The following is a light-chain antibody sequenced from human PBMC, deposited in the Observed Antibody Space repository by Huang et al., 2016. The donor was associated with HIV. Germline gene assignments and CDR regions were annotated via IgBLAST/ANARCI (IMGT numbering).Light chain of an antibody. J-gene: IGKJ2*01. Sequence: EIVMTQSPVTLSVSPGERATLSCRASQRVSSNLAWYQQKPGQAPRLLIYGAFTRATGIPARFSGRGSGTEFPLTISSLQSEDFAVYYCQQYNNWPPYTFGQGTKLEIK. CDR1: QRVSSN. CDR2: GAF. CDR3: QQYNNWPPYT. V-gene: IGKV3-15*01.